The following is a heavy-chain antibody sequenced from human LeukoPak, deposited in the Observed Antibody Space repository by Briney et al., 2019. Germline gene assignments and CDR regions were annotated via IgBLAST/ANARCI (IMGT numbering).Heavy chain of an antibody. CDR2: INHSGST. V-gene: IGHV4-34*01. CDR1: GGSFSGYY. CDR3: ARGSTIFDY. D-gene: IGHD5/OR15-5a*01. J-gene: IGHJ4*02. Sequence: PSETLSLTCAVYGGSFSGYYWSWIRQPPGKGLEWIGEINHSGSTNYNPSLKSRVTISVDTSKNQFSLKLSSVTAADTAVYYRARGSTIFDYWGQGTLVTVSS.